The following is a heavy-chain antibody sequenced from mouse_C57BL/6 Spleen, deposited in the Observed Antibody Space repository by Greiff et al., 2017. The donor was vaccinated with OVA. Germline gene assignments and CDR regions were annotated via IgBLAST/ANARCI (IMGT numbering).Heavy chain of an antibody. J-gene: IGHJ4*01. CDR1: GYTFTSYW. CDR3: ARPRGQLRLRWAMDY. Sequence: VQLQQPGAELVKPGASVKMSCKASGYTFTSYWITWVKQRPGQGLEWIGDIYPGSGSTNYNEKFKSKATLTVDTSSSTAYMQLSSLTSEDSAVYYCARPRGQLRLRWAMDYWGQGTSVTVSS. V-gene: IGHV1-55*01. CDR2: IYPGSGST. D-gene: IGHD3-2*02.